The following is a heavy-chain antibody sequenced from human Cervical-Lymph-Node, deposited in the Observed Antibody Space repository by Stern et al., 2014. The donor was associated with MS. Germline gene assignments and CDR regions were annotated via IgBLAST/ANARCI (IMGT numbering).Heavy chain of an antibody. Sequence: EVQLVESGGGLVKPGGSLRLSCAASGFTFSSYSMTWVRQAPGKGLDWVSSISSRGSYIYYADSVKGRFTISRDNVKNSLYLQMNSLRAEDTAVYYCAREPSGDYVWFDPWGQGTLVTVSS. V-gene: IGHV3-21*06. CDR3: AREPSGDYVWFDP. CDR1: GFTFSSYS. CDR2: ISSRGSYI. D-gene: IGHD4-17*01. J-gene: IGHJ5*02.